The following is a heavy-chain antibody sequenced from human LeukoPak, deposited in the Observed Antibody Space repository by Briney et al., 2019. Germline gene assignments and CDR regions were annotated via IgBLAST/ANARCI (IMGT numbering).Heavy chain of an antibody. J-gene: IGHJ4*02. CDR3: ARVYYDFWSGYSFDY. Sequence: ASVKVSCKASGYTFTSYDIDWVRQATGQGLEWMGWMNPNSGNTGYAQKFQGRVTITRNTSISTAYMELSSLRSEDTAVYYCARVYYDFWSGYSFDYWGQGTLVTVSS. V-gene: IGHV1-8*03. D-gene: IGHD3-3*01. CDR2: MNPNSGNT. CDR1: GYTFTSYD.